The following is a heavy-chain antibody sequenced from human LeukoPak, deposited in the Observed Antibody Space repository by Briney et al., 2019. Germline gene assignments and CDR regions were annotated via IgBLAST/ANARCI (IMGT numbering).Heavy chain of an antibody. V-gene: IGHV1-46*01. CDR1: GYTFTSYY. J-gene: IGHJ4*02. Sequence: ASVKVSCKASGYTFTSYYMHWVRQAPGQGLEWMGIFNPSGGSTSYAQKFQGRVTMTRDTSTSTVYMELSSLRSEDTAVYYCARGPQLYGDPEGFDYWGQGTLVTVSS. CDR2: FNPSGGST. CDR3: ARGPQLYGDPEGFDY. D-gene: IGHD4-17*01.